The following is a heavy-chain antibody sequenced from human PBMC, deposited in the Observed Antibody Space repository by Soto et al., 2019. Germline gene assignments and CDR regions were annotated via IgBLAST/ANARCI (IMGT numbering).Heavy chain of an antibody. J-gene: IGHJ6*02. Sequence: QVTLKESGPVLVKPTETLTLTCTVSGFSLSNARMGVSWIRQPPGKALEWLAHIFSNDEKSYSTSLKSRLTISKDTSKSRVVLTMTNLDPVDTATYYCARITCISTTCYGDFDYYYGMDVWGRGTTVTVSS. D-gene: IGHD2-2*01. CDR1: GFSLSNARMG. CDR2: IFSNDEK. V-gene: IGHV2-26*01. CDR3: ARITCISTTCYGDFDYYYGMDV.